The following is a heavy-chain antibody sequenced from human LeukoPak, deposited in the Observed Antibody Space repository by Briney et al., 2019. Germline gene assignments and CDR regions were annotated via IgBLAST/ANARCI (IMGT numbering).Heavy chain of an antibody. CDR2: INHSVST. CDR3: ARGDTTIYYFDY. D-gene: IGHD5-18*01. Sequence: PSETLSLTCAVYGGSFSGYYWSWIRQPPGKGLEWIGEINHSVSTNYNPSLKSRVTISVDTSKNQFSLKLSSVTAADTAVYYCARGDTTIYYFDYWGQGTLVTVSS. CDR1: GGSFSGYY. J-gene: IGHJ4*02. V-gene: IGHV4-34*01.